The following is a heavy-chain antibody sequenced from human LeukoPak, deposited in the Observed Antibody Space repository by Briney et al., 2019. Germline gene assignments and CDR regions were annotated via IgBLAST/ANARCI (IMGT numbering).Heavy chain of an antibody. D-gene: IGHD2-15*01. V-gene: IGHV1-69*13. CDR2: IIPVFGTA. CDR3: ARDRVVGLGFDNAFDI. J-gene: IGHJ3*02. CDR1: GGTFSSYA. Sequence: SVKVSCKTSGGTFSSYAISWVRQAPGQGLEWMGGIIPVFGTANYAQKFQGRVTITADESTSTTYMELSSLRSEDTAVYYCARDRVVGLGFDNAFDIWGHGTMVTVYS.